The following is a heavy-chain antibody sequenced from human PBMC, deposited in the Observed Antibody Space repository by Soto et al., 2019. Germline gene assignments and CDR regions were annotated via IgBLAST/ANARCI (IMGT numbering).Heavy chain of an antibody. Sequence: ASVKVSCKASRVAFNKFIVTWVRQAPGLGLEWAGGIIPVFGTANYAQKFQGRVTITADESTSTSYMEVNNLRSEDTAVYYCAKVRYSSPMGYYYGMDVWGQGTTVTVSS. V-gene: IGHV1-69*13. CDR2: IIPVFGTA. D-gene: IGHD2-2*01. CDR1: RVAFNKFI. CDR3: AKVRYSSPMGYYYGMDV. J-gene: IGHJ6*02.